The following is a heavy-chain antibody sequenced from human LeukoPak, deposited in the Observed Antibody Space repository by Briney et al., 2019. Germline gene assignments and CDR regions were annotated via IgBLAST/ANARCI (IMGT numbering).Heavy chain of an antibody. CDR3: TRHHSRVGDAFDI. Sequence: PGGSLRLSCAASGFTFSDHYMDWVRQAPGKGLEWVGRTRNKANSYTTEYAVSVKGRFTISRDDSKNSLYLQMNSLKPEDTAVYYCTRHHSRVGDAFDIWGLGTMVTVSS. CDR1: GFTFSDHY. CDR2: TRNKANSYTT. V-gene: IGHV3-72*01. J-gene: IGHJ3*02.